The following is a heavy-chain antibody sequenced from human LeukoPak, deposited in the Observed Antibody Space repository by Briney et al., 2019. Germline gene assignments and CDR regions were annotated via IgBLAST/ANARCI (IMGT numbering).Heavy chain of an antibody. CDR2: IIPIFGTT. D-gene: IGHD3/OR15-3a*01. CDR3: ARDNDLRDPPHFDY. V-gene: IGHV1-69*06. J-gene: IGHJ4*02. CDR1: GGTFNSYA. Sequence: SVKVSCKASGGTFNSYAISWVRQAPGQGLEWMGGIIPIFGTTNYARKFRGRVTLTADKSTRTAYMELSSLRSEDTAVYYCARDNDLRDPPHFDYWGQGTLVTVSS.